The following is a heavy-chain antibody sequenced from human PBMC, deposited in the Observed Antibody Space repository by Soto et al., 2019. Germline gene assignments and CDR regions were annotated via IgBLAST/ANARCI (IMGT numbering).Heavy chain of an antibody. Sequence: QVQLQESGPGLVKPSGTLSLTCAVSGGSISTSNWWTWVRQPPGRGLEWIGEIYHSGSTNYNPSLKSRVTMSLDKSKDQFSLSLTSVTAADTAMYYCATYPPDSSGYFLLYWGQGTLITVSS. V-gene: IGHV4-4*02. CDR1: GGSISTSNW. J-gene: IGHJ4*02. CDR3: ATYPPDSSGYFLLY. D-gene: IGHD3-22*01. CDR2: IYHSGST.